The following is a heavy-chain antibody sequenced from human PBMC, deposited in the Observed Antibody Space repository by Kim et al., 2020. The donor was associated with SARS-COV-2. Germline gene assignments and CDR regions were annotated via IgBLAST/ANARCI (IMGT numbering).Heavy chain of an antibody. CDR3: ATTGGWGAGDDYGGNSDAFDI. D-gene: IGHD4-17*01. CDR2: FDPEDGET. V-gene: IGHV1-24*01. CDR1: GYTLTELS. Sequence: ASVKVSCKVSGYTLTELSMHWVRQAPGKGLEWMGGFDPEDGETIYAQKFQGRVTMTEDTSTDTAYMELSSLRSEDTAVYYCATTGGWGAGDDYGGNSDAFDIWGQGTMVTVSS. J-gene: IGHJ3*02.